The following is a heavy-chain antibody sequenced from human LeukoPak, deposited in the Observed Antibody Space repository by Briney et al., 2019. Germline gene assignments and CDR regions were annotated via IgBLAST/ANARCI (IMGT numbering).Heavy chain of an antibody. J-gene: IGHJ4*02. CDR2: INHSGST. Sequence: SETLSLTCAVYGGSFSGYYWSWIRQPPGKGLEWIGEINHSGSTNYNPSLKSRVTISVDTSKNQFSLKLSSVTAADTAVYYCARSDYGGNSAYFDYWGQGTLVTVSS. V-gene: IGHV4-34*01. CDR3: ARSDYGGNSAYFDY. CDR1: GGSFSGYY. D-gene: IGHD4-23*01.